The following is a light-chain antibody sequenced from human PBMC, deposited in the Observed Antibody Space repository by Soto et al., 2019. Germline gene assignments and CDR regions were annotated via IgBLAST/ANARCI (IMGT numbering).Light chain of an antibody. Sequence: EIVLTQSPGTLSLSPGERATLSCRASQSVSSSYLAWYQQTPGQAPRLLIYGASSRSTGIPDRFSGSGSGTDFTLTISRLEREDFAVYYCQQYGSSPGFTFGPGTKVDIK. CDR1: QSVSSSY. CDR2: GAS. J-gene: IGKJ3*01. CDR3: QQYGSSPGFT. V-gene: IGKV3-20*01.